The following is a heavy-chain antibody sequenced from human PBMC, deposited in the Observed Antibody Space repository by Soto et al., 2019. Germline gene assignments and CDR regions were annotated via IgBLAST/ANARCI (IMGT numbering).Heavy chain of an antibody. D-gene: IGHD6-13*01. J-gene: IGHJ4*02. CDR2: IKSKTDGGTT. CDR1: GSTFSNAW. CDR3: TTDHSYSSSWVYYFDY. Sequence: GWSLRLSCAASGSTFSNAWMSWVRQAPGKGLEWVGRIKSKTDGGTTDYAAPVKGRFTISRDDSKNTLYLQMNSLKTEDTAVYYCTTDHSYSSSWVYYFDYWGQGTLVTVSS. V-gene: IGHV3-15*01.